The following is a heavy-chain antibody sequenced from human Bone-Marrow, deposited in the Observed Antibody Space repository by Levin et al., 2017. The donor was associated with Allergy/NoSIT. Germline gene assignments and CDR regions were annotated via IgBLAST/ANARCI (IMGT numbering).Heavy chain of an antibody. CDR1: GFTFSSYA. D-gene: IGHD3-22*01. CDR2: ISGGGGST. J-gene: IGHJ4*02. V-gene: IGHV3-23*01. Sequence: PGGSLRLSCAASGFTFSSYAMSWVRQAPGKGLEWVSAISGGGGSTYYADSVKGRFTISRDNSKNTLYLQMNSLRAEDTAVYYCAKYDSSGYYYGSFDYWGQGTLVTVSS. CDR3: AKYDSSGYYYGSFDY.